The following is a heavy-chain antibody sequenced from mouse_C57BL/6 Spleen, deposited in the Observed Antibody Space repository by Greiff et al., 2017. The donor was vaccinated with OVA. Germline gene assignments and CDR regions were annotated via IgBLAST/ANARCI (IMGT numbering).Heavy chain of an antibody. Sequence: VQLQQPGAELVKPGASVKVSCKASGYTFTSYWMHWVKQRPGQGLEWIGRIHPSDSDTNYNQKFKGKATLTVDKSSSTAYMQLSSLTSEDSAVYYCATFYYYGSSGGYYFGCWGQGTTLTVSS. CDR3: ATFYYYGSSGGYYFGC. V-gene: IGHV1-74*01. J-gene: IGHJ2*01. D-gene: IGHD1-1*01. CDR1: GYTFTSYW. CDR2: IHPSDSDT.